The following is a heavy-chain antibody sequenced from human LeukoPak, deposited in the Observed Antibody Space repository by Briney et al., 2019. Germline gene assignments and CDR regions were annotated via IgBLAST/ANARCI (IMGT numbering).Heavy chain of an antibody. CDR3: ARRIIYCSTTSCPAYFDY. V-gene: IGHV5-51*01. J-gene: IGHJ4*02. CDR1: GYSFTTYW. Sequence: KHGESLKISCKCSGYSFTTYWIGWVRQMAGKGLEWMGIIYPGDSDTRYSPSLQGQVTISVDKSISTAYLEWSSLKASDTAMYYCARRIIYCSTTSCPAYFDYWGQGTLVTVSS. D-gene: IGHD2-2*01. CDR2: IYPGDSDT.